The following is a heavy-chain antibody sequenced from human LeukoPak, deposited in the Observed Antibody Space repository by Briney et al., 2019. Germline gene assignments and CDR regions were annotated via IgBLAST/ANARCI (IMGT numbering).Heavy chain of an antibody. J-gene: IGHJ6*02. D-gene: IGHD3-3*01. CDR3: ARAHGITIFGVVDYYYGMDV. V-gene: IGHV4-34*01. CDR2: INHSGST. CDR1: GGSFSGYY. Sequence: SETLSLTCAVYGGSFSGYYWSWIRQPPGKGLEWIGEINHSGSTNYNPSLKSRVTISVDTSKNQFSLKLSSVTAADTAVYYCARAHGITIFGVVDYYYGMDVWGQGTTVTVSS.